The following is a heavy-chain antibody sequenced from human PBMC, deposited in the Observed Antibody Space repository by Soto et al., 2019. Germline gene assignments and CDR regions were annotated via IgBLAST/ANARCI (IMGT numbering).Heavy chain of an antibody. V-gene: IGHV1-24*01. J-gene: IGHJ6*02. Sequence: ASLNSAGKSYGYTMTELSMHCVGHTPGKGLEWMGGFDPEDGEIIYAQKFQGRVTMTEDTSTDTAYMELSSLRSEDTAVYYCATGLEWLGYGMDVWGQGTTVTVSS. CDR1: GYTMTELS. CDR2: FDPEDGEI. D-gene: IGHD3-3*01. CDR3: ATGLEWLGYGMDV.